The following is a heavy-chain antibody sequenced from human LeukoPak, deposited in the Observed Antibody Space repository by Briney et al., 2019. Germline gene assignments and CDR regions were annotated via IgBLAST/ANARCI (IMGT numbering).Heavy chain of an antibody. Sequence: GGSLRLSCAASGFTFSTYWMHWVRQAPGKGLVWVSRISGDGSSTSYGDSVKGRFTISRDNAKNTLYLQMNGLRVEDTAVYYCARALGDIRGQGNLVTVSS. J-gene: IGHJ4*02. V-gene: IGHV3-74*01. CDR3: ARALGDI. CDR1: GFTFSTYW. CDR2: ISGDGSST.